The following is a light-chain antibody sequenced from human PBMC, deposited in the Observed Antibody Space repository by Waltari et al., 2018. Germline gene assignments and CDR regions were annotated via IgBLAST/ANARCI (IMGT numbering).Light chain of an antibody. CDR1: QSVSRS. Sequence: EIVLTQSPTTLSLSPGERVTLSCRASQSVSRSLAWYQQKPGQAPRLLIHGASNRATGVPDRFSGSGSGTDFTLTISSLEPEDFVVYYCQQYSIWPLTFGGGTKVEIK. J-gene: IGKJ4*01. CDR3: QQYSIWPLT. V-gene: IGKV3-15*01. CDR2: GAS.